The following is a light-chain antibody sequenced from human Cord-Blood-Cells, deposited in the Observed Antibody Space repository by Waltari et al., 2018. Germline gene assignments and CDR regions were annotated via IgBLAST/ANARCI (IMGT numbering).Light chain of an antibody. CDR1: QSVSSY. CDR2: DAS. Sequence: EIVLTQSPATLSLSPGERATLSCRASQSVSSYLAWYQQKPGQAPRLLIYDASNRATGIPAGFSGSGSGTDFTLTISSLEPEDFAVYYCQQRSNWPITFGPGTKVDIK. J-gene: IGKJ3*01. CDR3: QQRSNWPIT. V-gene: IGKV3-11*01.